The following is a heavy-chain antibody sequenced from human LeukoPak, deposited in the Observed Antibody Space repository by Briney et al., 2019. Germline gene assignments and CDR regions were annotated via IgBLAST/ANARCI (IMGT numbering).Heavy chain of an antibody. CDR2: MNPNSGNT. D-gene: IGHD6-13*01. CDR3: ARASSSWPYYYYYYYMDV. CDR1: GYTFNRYG. Sequence: ASVKVSCKASGYTFNRYGISWVRQAPGQGLEWMGWMNPNSGNTGYAQKFQGRVTITRNTSISTAYMELSSLRSEDTAVYYCARASSSWPYYYYYYYMDVWGRGTTVTVSS. J-gene: IGHJ6*03. V-gene: IGHV1-8*03.